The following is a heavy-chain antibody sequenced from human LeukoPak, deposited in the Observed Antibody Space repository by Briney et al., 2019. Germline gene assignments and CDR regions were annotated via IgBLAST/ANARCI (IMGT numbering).Heavy chain of an antibody. V-gene: IGHV4-59*01. D-gene: IGHD4-17*01. CDR3: ARDLGFYGDYYFDY. CDR1: GGSISSYY. J-gene: IGHJ4*02. CDR2: IYYSGST. Sequence: PSETLSLTCTVSGGSISSYYWSWIRQPPGKGLEWIGYIYYSGSTNYNPSLKSRATISVDTSKNQFSLKLSSVTAADTAVYYCARDLGFYGDYYFDYWGQGTLVTVPS.